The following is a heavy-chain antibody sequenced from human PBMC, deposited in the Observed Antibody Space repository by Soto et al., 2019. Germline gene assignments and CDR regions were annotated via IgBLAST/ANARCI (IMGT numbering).Heavy chain of an antibody. CDR3: ARDRNIHPEPPRVAESGDILTGNNWFDP. CDR2: INPNSGGT. V-gene: IGHV1-2*04. CDR1: GYTFTGYY. J-gene: IGHJ5*02. D-gene: IGHD3-9*01. Sequence: ASVKVSCKASGYTFTGYYMHWVRQAPGQGLEWMGWINPNSGGTNYAQKFQGWVTMTRDTSISTAYMELSRLRSDDTAVYYCARDRNIHPEPPRVAESGDILTGNNWFDPWGQGTLVTVSS.